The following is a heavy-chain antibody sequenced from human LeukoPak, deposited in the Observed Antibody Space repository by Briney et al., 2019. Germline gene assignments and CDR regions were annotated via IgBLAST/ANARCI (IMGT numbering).Heavy chain of an antibody. V-gene: IGHV3-7*02. D-gene: IGHD4-23*01. CDR1: GFTFSTYW. CDR2: IKPDGSEK. Sequence: GGSLRLSCTASGFTFSTYWMSWVRQTPAKGLEWVANIKPDGSEKYYGDSVKDRFTISRDNAKNSLYLQMNSLRADDTAVYYCAKQRPSNSGPSFEYWGQGTLVTVSS. CDR3: AKQRPSNSGPSFEY. J-gene: IGHJ4*02.